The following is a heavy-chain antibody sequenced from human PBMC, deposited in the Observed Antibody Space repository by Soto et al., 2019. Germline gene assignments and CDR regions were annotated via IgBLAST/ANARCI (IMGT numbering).Heavy chain of an antibody. CDR3: ARLDLTGVSQDAFDL. V-gene: IGHV4-39*01. D-gene: IGHD7-27*01. CDR2: IYYSGST. CDR1: GGSISSSSYY. J-gene: IGHJ3*01. Sequence: QLQLQESGPGLVKPSETLSLTCTVSGGSISSSSYYWGWIRQPPGKGLEWIGSIYYSGSTYYNPPLKSLVTISVDTSKNQVSLKLSPVTAADTAVYYCARLDLTGVSQDAFDLWGPGTMVPRSS.